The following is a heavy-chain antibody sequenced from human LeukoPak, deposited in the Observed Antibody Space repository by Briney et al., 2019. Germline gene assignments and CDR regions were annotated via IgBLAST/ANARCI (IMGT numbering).Heavy chain of an antibody. CDR2: IWYDASDR. J-gene: IGHJ5*02. CDR3: VRGVGVSRFNYFDP. Sequence: PGGSLKLSCAASGFTFSSFGMHWVRQAPGKGLEWVAVIWYDASDRYYADSVKGRFTISRDNSKNTLFLQMNSLRDDDTAVYYCVRGVGVSRFNYFDPWGQETLVVVSS. D-gene: IGHD5-24*01. V-gene: IGHV3-33*01. CDR1: GFTFSSFG.